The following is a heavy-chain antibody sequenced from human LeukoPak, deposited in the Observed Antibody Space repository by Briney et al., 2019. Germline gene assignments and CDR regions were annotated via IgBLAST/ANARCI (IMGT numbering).Heavy chain of an antibody. CDR1: GYTFTIYY. CDR2: INPSGGST. V-gene: IGHV1-46*01. D-gene: IGHD3-16*01. J-gene: IGHJ6*02. CDR3: ARALFMITPAMYGMDV. Sequence: ASVTVSFTSSGYTFTIYYMHWVRQAPGQGLEGMGIINPSGGSTSYAQKFQGRVTMTRDTSISTAYMDLSRLRSDDTAVHYCARALFMITPAMYGMDVWGQGTTVTVSS.